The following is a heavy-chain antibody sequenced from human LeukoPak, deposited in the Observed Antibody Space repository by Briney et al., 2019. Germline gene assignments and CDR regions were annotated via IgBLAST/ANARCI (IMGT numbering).Heavy chain of an antibody. CDR2: IYTSGST. Sequence: PSETLSLTCTVSGGSISSYYWSWIRQPAGKGLEWIGRIYTSGSTNYNPSLKSRVTMSVDTSKNQFSRKLSSVTAADTAVYYCARHRCSGGSCYPMNWFDPWGQGTLVTVSS. CDR3: ARHRCSGGSCYPMNWFDP. V-gene: IGHV4-4*07. CDR1: GGSISSYY. J-gene: IGHJ5*02. D-gene: IGHD2-15*01.